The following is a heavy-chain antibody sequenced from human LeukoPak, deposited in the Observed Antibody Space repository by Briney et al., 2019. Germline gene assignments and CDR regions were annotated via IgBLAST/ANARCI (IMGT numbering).Heavy chain of an antibody. CDR2: IYPGDSNT. CDR1: GYNFTTYW. V-gene: IGHV5-51*01. Sequence: GESLKISCKASGYNFTTYWIGWVRQMPGKGLEWMGIIYPGDSNTRYSPSFQGQVTISRDNSKNTLFLQMNSLRAEDTAVYYCAKAPAASCIGSNCYHFDWWGQGTLVTVSS. D-gene: IGHD2-15*01. CDR3: AKAPAASCIGSNCYHFDW. J-gene: IGHJ4*02.